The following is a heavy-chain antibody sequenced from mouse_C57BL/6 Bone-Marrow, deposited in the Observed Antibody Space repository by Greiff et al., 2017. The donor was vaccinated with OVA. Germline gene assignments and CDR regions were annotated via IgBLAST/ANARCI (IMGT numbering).Heavy chain of an antibody. CDR2: IRNKANGYTT. CDR1: GFTFTDYY. J-gene: IGHJ1*03. V-gene: IGHV7-3*01. D-gene: IGHD1-1*01. Sequence: EVKLVESGGGLVQPGGSLSLSCAASGFTFTDYYMSWVRQPPGKALEWLGFIRNKANGYTTEYSSSVKGRFTISRDNSQSILYLQMNALRAEDSATYYCARVNATVVGYFDVWGTGTTVTVSS. CDR3: ARVNATVVGYFDV.